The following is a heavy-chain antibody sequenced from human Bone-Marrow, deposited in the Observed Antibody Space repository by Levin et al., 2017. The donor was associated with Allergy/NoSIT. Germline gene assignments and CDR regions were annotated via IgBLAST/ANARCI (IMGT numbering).Heavy chain of an antibody. CDR1: GFSFSSYV. Sequence: GGSLRLSCAASGFSFSSYVMNWVRQAPGKGLQWVSGISSRGGSTYHEDSAKGRFSISRDNSKKTLYLRMDSLRAEDTAVYYCAKGSDHDFWGGYAFDYWGLGTLVTVSS. CDR2: ISSRGGST. CDR3: AKGSDHDFWGGYAFDY. D-gene: IGHD3-3*01. J-gene: IGHJ4*02. V-gene: IGHV3-23*01.